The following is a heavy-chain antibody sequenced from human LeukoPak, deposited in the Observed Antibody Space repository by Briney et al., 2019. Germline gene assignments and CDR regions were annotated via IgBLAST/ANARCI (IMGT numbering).Heavy chain of an antibody. D-gene: IGHD2-15*01. Sequence: GGSLRLSCAGSGFTFSRYSMNWFRQAPGKGLERVSSISSRSTNIFYADSVKGRFTISRDNAKNSLYLQMNSLGAEDTAVYYCARDYCSGPKCYFIDYWGQGALVTVSS. CDR2: ISSRSTNI. CDR1: GFTFSRYS. V-gene: IGHV3-21*01. J-gene: IGHJ4*02. CDR3: ARDYCSGPKCYFIDY.